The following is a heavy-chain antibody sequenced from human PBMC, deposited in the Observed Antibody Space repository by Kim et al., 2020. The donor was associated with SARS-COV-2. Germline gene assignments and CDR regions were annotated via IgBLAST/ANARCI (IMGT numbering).Heavy chain of an antibody. CDR1: GFTFGDYA. J-gene: IGHJ4*02. D-gene: IGHD2-15*01. Sequence: GGSLRLSCSASGFTFGDYAMSWFRQAPGKGLEWVGFIRSKAYGGTTEYAASVKGRFTISRDDSKSIAYLQMNSLKTEDTAVYYCTRGYCSGGSCYIDYWGQGTLVTVSS. CDR3: TRGYCSGGSCYIDY. V-gene: IGHV3-49*03. CDR2: IRSKAYGGTT.